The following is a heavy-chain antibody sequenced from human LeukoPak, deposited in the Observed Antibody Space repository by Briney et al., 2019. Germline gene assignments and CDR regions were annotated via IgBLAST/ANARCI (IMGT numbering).Heavy chain of an antibody. CDR2: FDPGDGET. CDR1: GYTLTELS. D-gene: IGHD3-22*01. J-gene: IGHJ4*02. V-gene: IGHV1-24*01. CDR3: ATEDLNYDSSGYHGY. Sequence: GASVKVSCKVSGYTLTELSMHWVRQAPGKGLEWMGGFDPGDGETIYAQKFQGRVTMTEDTSTDTAYMELSSLRSEDTAVYYCATEDLNYDSSGYHGYWGQGTLVTVSS.